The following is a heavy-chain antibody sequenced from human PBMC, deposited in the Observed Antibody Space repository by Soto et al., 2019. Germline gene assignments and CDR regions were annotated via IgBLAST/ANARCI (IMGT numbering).Heavy chain of an antibody. CDR3: TKAPKAAATNNWFDP. Sequence: GGSLRLSCAASGFTFSSYAMNWVRQAPGKGLEWVSGISGSGGSTYYADSVKGRFTISKDNSKNTLYLEMNSLRAEDTAVYYCTKAPKAAATNNWFDPWGQGTLVTVSS. V-gene: IGHV3-23*01. D-gene: IGHD6-13*01. J-gene: IGHJ5*02. CDR2: ISGSGGST. CDR1: GFTFSSYA.